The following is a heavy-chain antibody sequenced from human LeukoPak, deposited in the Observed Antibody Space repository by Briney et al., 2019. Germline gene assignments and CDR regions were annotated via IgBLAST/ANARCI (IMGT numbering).Heavy chain of an antibody. J-gene: IGHJ5*02. V-gene: IGHV4-31*03. Sequence: SETLSLTCSVSGGSITSAGNYWSWIRPFPGKGLAWIGYIYYTGSAYYNPSLKSRVSISIDTSKKQFTLNLNSVTAADTAVYFCARDKVTVTSNWFDPWGQGTQVTVSS. CDR2: IYYTGSA. D-gene: IGHD4-17*01. CDR3: ARDKVTVTSNWFDP. CDR1: GGSITSAGNY.